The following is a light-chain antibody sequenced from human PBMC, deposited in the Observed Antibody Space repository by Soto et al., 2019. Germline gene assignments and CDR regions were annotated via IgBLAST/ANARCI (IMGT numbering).Light chain of an antibody. V-gene: IGKV1-5*03. J-gene: IGKJ2*01. CDR2: QAS. CDR1: QSISNY. Sequence: DIQMTQAPSTLSASVGDRVTITCRASQSISNYLAWYPQKPGKAPKLLIYQASTFETGVASRFRGSGSGTEFTLTISSLQPDDFATYYCQQYTSYSVTFGQGTKLEIK. CDR3: QQYTSYSVT.